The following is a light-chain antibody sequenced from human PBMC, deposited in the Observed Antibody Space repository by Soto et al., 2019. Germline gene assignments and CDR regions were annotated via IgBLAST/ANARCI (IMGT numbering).Light chain of an antibody. CDR2: DVT. V-gene: IGLV2-14*03. CDR3: SSYTTSNTRQIV. Sequence: QSVLTQPASVSGAPGQSLTLSRPGTNSDVGGYNYVSWYQHHPGKAPKLIIYDVTNRPSGVSNPFSGSKSGNTASLTISGLQPEDEADYYCSSYTTSNTRQIVFGTGTKVTVL. J-gene: IGLJ1*01. CDR1: NSDVGGYNY.